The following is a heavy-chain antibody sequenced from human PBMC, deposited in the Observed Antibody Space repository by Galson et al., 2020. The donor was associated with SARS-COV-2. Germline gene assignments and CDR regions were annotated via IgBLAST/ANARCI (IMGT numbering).Heavy chain of an antibody. CDR2: THYNSKWIT. CDR1: GDSVSGNNGA. J-gene: IGHJ6*02. D-gene: IGHD2-15*01. CDR3: SRGRRVYCAMDV. V-gene: IGHV6-1*01. Sequence: SQTLSLTCAISGDSVSGNNGAWNWIRKSPSRGLEWLGRTHYNSKWITDYAVSVKGRITIIPDTSKNQFSLQLDSVTPEDTAVYYCSRGRRVYCAMDVWGQGTTVTVSS.